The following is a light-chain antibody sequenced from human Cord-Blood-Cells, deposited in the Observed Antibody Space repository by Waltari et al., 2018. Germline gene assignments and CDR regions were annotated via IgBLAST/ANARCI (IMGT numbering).Light chain of an antibody. CDR2: AAS. V-gene: IGKV1-NL1*01. CDR3: QQYYSTPPK. CDR1: QGISNS. J-gene: IGKJ1*01. Sequence: DIQMPPTPSSLSPSAGDRATITCRGSQGISNSLTWYQQEPGKAPKLLLYAASRLESGVPSRFSGSGSGTDYTLTISSRQPEDFATYYCQQYYSTPPKVGRGTKVEIK.